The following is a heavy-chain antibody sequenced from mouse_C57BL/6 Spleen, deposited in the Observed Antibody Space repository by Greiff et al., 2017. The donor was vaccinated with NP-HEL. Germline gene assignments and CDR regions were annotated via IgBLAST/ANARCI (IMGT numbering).Heavy chain of an antibody. CDR1: GYTFTDYY. CDR2: INPNNGGT. D-gene: IGHD2-3*01. J-gene: IGHJ3*01. CDR3: ERRGIIYDGYPWFAY. Sequence: EVQLQQSGPELVKPGASVKISCKASGYTFTDYYMNWVKQSHGKSLEWIGDINPNNGGTSYNQKFKGKATLTVDKSSSTAYMELRSLTSEDSAVYYCERRGIIYDGYPWFAYWGQGTLVTVSA. V-gene: IGHV1-26*01.